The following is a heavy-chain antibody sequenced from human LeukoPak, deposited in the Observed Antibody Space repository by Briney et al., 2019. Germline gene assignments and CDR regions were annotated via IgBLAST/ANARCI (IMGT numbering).Heavy chain of an antibody. CDR3: LRGGGRSYCDY. CDR2: MNPNSDDT. J-gene: IGHJ4*02. Sequence: ASVKVSCKPAGYTFTAYNIHLERQAPGQGLEWMGWMNPNSDDTNYAQNFQGRVTMTRDTSISTAYMELSSLRSGATAVYFCLRGGGRSYCDYWGQGSPVAVAS. CDR1: GYTFTAYN. V-gene: IGHV1-2*02. D-gene: IGHD2-15*01.